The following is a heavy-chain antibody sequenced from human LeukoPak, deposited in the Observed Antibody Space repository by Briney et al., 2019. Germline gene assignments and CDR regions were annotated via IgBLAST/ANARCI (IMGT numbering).Heavy chain of an antibody. J-gene: IGHJ4*02. V-gene: IGHV3-15*01. D-gene: IGHD2-21*02. CDR3: TRPARKVVTEAGY. Sequence: PGGSLRLSCAASGFTFSNAWMSWVRQAPGKGLEWVGRIKSKTDGGTTDYAAPVKGRFTISRDDSKNTLYLQMNSLKTEDTAVYYCTRPARKVVTEAGYWGQGTLVTVSS. CDR1: GFTFSNAW. CDR2: IKSKTDGGTT.